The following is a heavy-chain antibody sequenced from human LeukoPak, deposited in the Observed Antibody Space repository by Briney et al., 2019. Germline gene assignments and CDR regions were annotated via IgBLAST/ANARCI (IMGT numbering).Heavy chain of an antibody. Sequence: GGSLRLSCAASGFTFSSYGMPWVRQAPGKGLEWVAVISYDGSNKYYADSVKGRFTISRDNSKHTLYLQMNSLRAEDTAVYYCAKDLGSGWYRGAHLDYWGQGTLVTVSS. CDR3: AKDLGSGWYRGAHLDY. V-gene: IGHV3-30*18. J-gene: IGHJ4*02. CDR2: ISYDGSNK. D-gene: IGHD6-19*01. CDR1: GFTFSSYG.